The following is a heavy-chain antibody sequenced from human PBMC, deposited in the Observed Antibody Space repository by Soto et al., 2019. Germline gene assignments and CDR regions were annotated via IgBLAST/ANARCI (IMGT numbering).Heavy chain of an antibody. J-gene: IGHJ4*02. V-gene: IGHV3-30-3*01. CDR3: ARGAAMLKYSSSCPDY. CDR2: ISYDGSNK. D-gene: IGHD6-13*01. CDR1: GFTFSSYA. Sequence: GGSLRLSCAASGFTFSSYAMHWVRQAPGKGLEWVAVISYDGSNKYYADSVKGRFTISRDNSKNALYLQMNSLRAEDTAVYYCARGAAMLKYSSSCPDYWGQGTLVTVSS.